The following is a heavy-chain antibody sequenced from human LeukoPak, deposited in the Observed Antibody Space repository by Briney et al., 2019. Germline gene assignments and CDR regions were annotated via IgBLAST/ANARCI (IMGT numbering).Heavy chain of an antibody. CDR2: ISGSSYI. D-gene: IGHD2-2*02. Sequence: PGGSLRLSCAASGFTFSSYSMNWVRQAPGKGLEWVSSISGSSYIYYADSVKGRLTISRDNAKNSLYLQMNSLRAEDTAVYYCARGSILRVSPLFDYWGQGTLVTVSS. V-gene: IGHV3-21*01. CDR3: ARGSILRVSPLFDY. CDR1: GFTFSSYS. J-gene: IGHJ4*02.